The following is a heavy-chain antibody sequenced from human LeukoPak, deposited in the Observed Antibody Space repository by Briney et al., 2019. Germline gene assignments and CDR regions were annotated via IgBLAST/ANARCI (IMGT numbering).Heavy chain of an antibody. D-gene: IGHD6-13*01. CDR1: GFTFSSYG. CDR2: ISYDGSNK. Sequence: GGSLRLSCAASGFTFSSYGMHWVRQAPGKGLEWVAVISYDGSNKYYADSVKGRFTISRDNSKNTLYLQMNSLRAEDTAVYYCAKPVGTYSSSWYSLGYWGQGTLVTVSS. CDR3: AKPVGTYSSSWYSLGY. V-gene: IGHV3-30*18. J-gene: IGHJ4*02.